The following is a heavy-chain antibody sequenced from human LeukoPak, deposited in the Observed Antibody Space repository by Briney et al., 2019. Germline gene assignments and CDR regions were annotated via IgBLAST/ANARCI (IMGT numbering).Heavy chain of an antibody. CDR2: IKSKTDGGTT. CDR3: FGGGCSGGSCYY. J-gene: IGHJ4*02. CDR1: GFTFCNAW. D-gene: IGHD2-15*01. Sequence: GGSLRLSCAASGFTFCNAWMSWVRQAPGKGLEWVGRIKSKTDGGTTDYAAPVKGRFTISRDDSKNTLYLQMNGLKTEDTAVYYCFGGGCSGGSCYYWGQGALVTVSS. V-gene: IGHV3-15*01.